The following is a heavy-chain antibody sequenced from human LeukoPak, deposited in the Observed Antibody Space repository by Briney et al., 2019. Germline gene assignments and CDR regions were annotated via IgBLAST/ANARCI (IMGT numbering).Heavy chain of an antibody. CDR1: GGTFSSYA. V-gene: IGHV1-69*13. D-gene: IGHD3-3*01. J-gene: IGHJ4*02. CDR3: ARELLEWKGLDY. CDR2: IIPIFGTA. Sequence: ASVKVSCKASGGTFSSYAISWVRQAPGQGLEWMGGIIPIFGTANYAQKFQGRVTITADESTSTAYMELSSLRSEDTAVYYCARELLEWKGLDYWGQGTLVTVPS.